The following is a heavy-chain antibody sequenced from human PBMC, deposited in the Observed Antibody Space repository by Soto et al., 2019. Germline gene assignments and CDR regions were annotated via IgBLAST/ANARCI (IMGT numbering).Heavy chain of an antibody. J-gene: IGHJ4*02. Sequence: ASVKVSCKASGYTFTSYYMNWVRQAPGQGLEWMGWMNPNSGNTGYAQKFQGRVTMTRNTSISTAYMELSSLRSEDTAVYYCARGGYGGWLVQQIKDYWGQGTLVTVSS. V-gene: IGHV1-8*02. CDR3: ARGGYGGWLVQQIKDY. CDR2: MNPNSGNT. CDR1: GYTFTSYY. D-gene: IGHD6-19*01.